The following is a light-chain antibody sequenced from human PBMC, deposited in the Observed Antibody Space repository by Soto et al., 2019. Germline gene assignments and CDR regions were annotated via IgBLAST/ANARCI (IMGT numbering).Light chain of an antibody. J-gene: IGKJ3*01. Sequence: DIQMTQSPSSLSASVGDRVTITCRASQSISSYLNWYRQKPGKAPELLIYAASSLQSGVPSRFSGSGSGTDITLTIGSLQPEDFATDYCQQSYSIPPTFGPGNKVDIK. CDR1: QSISSY. CDR2: AAS. CDR3: QQSYSIPPT. V-gene: IGKV1-39*01.